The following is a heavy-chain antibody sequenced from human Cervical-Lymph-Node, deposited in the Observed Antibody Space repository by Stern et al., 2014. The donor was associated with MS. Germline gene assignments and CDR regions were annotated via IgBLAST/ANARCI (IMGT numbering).Heavy chain of an antibody. V-gene: IGHV3-23*04. J-gene: IGHJ4*02. CDR2: ISGDGYTT. CDR3: ATGEDIVALPAHFDN. D-gene: IGHD2-15*01. CDR1: GFTYSTFA. Sequence: VQLVESGGDLVQSGGSLRLSCAASGFTYSTFAMNWVRRAPGKGLEWVSSISGDGYTTLYADSLQGRFTMSRDASTDTLYLQMNSLRADDTAIYYCATGEDIVALPAHFDNWGPGTLVTVSS.